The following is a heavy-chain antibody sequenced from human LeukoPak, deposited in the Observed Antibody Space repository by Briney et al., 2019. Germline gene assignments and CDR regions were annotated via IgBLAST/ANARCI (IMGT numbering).Heavy chain of an antibody. Sequence: PGGSLRLSCAASGFTFSSYAMSWVRQAPGKGLEWVSVIYSGGSTYYSDSVKGRFTISRDNSKNTLYLQMNSLRAEDTAVYYCARDRIHSIDYWGQGTLVTVSS. D-gene: IGHD5-18*01. V-gene: IGHV3-53*01. CDR2: IYSGGST. CDR3: ARDRIHSIDY. J-gene: IGHJ4*02. CDR1: GFTFSSYA.